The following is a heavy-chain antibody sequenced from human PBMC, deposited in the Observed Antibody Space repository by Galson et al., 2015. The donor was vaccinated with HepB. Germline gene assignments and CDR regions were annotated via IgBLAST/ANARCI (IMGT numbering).Heavy chain of an antibody. J-gene: IGHJ3*01. CDR2: IDWDDGT. CDR3: ARMHSQLGDACDV. Sequence: PALVKPTQTLTLTCTFSGFSLSTYGMRVSWIRQPPGKALEWLSRIDWDDGTFYSTSLKTRLTVSKDTSENQVVLTMTDMDPVDTATYFCARMHSQLGDACDVWGQGTMVTVSS. D-gene: IGHD6-6*01. V-gene: IGHV2-70*04. CDR1: GFSLSTYGMR.